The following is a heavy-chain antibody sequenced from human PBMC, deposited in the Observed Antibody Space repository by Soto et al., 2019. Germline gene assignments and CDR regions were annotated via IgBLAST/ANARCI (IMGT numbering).Heavy chain of an antibody. V-gene: IGHV4-34*01. Sequence: PSETLSLTCAVHGGSFSGYFWNWIRQTPGKGLEWIGKVNHNGRNNYNPSLKSRVTISLDMSKNQISLKLTSVTAAGTAVYYCARGGSSDWQVAFDFWGQGTMVTVSS. D-gene: IGHD6-19*01. CDR1: GGSFSGYF. CDR2: VNHNGRN. J-gene: IGHJ3*01. CDR3: ARGGSSDWQVAFDF.